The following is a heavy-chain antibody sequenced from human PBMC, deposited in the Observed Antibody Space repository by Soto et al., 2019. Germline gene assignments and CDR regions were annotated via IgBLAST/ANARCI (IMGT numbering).Heavy chain of an antibody. CDR1: GFTVSSNY. CDR2: ISGSGGST. J-gene: IGHJ4*02. D-gene: IGHD2-21*02. V-gene: IGHV3-23*01. CDR3: AKDQVDCGGDCYFGVFDY. Sequence: GGSLRLSCAASGFTVSSNYMSWVRQAPGKGLEWVSVISGSGGSTYYADSVKGRFTISRDNSKNTLYLQMNSLRAEDTAVYYCAKDQVDCGGDCYFGVFDYWGQGTLVTVSS.